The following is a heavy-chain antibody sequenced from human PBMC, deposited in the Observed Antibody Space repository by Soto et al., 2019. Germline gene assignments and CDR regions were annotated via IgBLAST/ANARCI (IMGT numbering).Heavy chain of an antibody. CDR3: XRDSSSWPFYYYYGMDV. V-gene: IGHV3-11*06. D-gene: IGHD6-13*01. CDR1: GFTFSYYY. J-gene: IGHJ6*02. Sequence: GGSLRLSCAASGFTFSYYYMSWIRQAPGKGLEWVSYISSSSSYTNYADSVKGRFTISRDNAKNSLYLQMNSLRAEDTAVYYCXRDSSSWPFYYYYGMDVWGQGTTVTVSS. CDR2: ISSSSSYT.